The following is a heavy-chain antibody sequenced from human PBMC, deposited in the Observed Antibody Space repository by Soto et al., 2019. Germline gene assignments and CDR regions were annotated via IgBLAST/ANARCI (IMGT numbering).Heavy chain of an antibody. J-gene: IGHJ6*03. CDR2: MNPNSGNT. V-gene: IGHV1-8*01. D-gene: IGHD4-17*01. Sequence: GASVKASCKASGDTFTSYDINWVRQATEQGLEWMGWMNPNSGNTGYAQKFQGRVTMTRNTSISTAYMELSSLRSEDTAVYYCARALDYGDYVNYYYYYMDVWGKGTTVTVSS. CDR3: ARALDYGDYVNYYYYYMDV. CDR1: GDTFTSYD.